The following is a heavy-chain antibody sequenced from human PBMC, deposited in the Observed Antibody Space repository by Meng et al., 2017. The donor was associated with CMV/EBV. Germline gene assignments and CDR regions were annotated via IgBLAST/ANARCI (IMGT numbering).Heavy chain of an antibody. J-gene: IGHJ3*02. V-gene: IGHV4-4*01. CDR3: ARADGSYFDVSAYYPDAFDI. Sequence: GSLRLSCVVSGGSISSSKWWSWVRQPPGKGLEWIGAIHHSGTTNYNTSLKSRVTMSVDKSKNHFSLSLTSVTAADTAVYFCARADGSYFDVSAYYPDAFDIWGQGTVVTVSS. CDR2: IHHSGTT. CDR1: GGSISSSKW. D-gene: IGHD3-22*01.